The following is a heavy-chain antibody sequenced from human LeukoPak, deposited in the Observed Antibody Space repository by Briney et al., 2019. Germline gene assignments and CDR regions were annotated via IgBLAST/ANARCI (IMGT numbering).Heavy chain of an antibody. CDR2: ISSTSGNI. Sequence: GGSLRLSCAASGFTFSSYNMNWVRQAPGKGLEWISYISSTSGNIDYADSVKGRFTISRDNAKTSPYLQMNSLRAEDTAVYYCTSRGTLYGYWGQGTLVTVSS. V-gene: IGHV3-48*01. J-gene: IGHJ4*02. CDR1: GFTFSSYN. CDR3: TSRGTLYGY. D-gene: IGHD2/OR15-2a*01.